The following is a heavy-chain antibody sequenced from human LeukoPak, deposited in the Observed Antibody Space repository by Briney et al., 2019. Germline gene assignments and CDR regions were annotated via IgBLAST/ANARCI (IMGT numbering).Heavy chain of an antibody. V-gene: IGHV3-23*01. CDR2: MNGSGGST. CDR3: ASGVSNYYYYGMDV. Sequence: GGSLRLSCAASGFTFSSYAMSWVRQAPGKGLEWVSAMNGSGGSTYYADSVKSRFTISRDNSKNTLYLQMNSLRAEDTAVYYCASGVSNYYYYGMDVWGQGTTVTVSS. CDR1: GFTFSSYA. J-gene: IGHJ6*02. D-gene: IGHD6-13*01.